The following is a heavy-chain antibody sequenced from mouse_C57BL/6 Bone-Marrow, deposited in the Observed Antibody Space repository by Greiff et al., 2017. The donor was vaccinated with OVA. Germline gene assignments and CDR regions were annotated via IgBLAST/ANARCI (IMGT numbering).Heavy chain of an antibody. D-gene: IGHD1-1*01. J-gene: IGHJ4*01. CDR1: GFTFSSYA. CDR3: ARQGIYYYGSSYAMDY. V-gene: IGHV5-9-3*01. Sequence: EVQVVESGGGLVKPGGSLKLSCAASGFTFSSYAMSWVRQTPEKRLEWVATISDGGSYTYYPDSVKGRFTISRDNAKNTLYLQMSSLRSEDTALYYCARQGIYYYGSSYAMDYWGQGTSVTVSS. CDR2: ISDGGSYT.